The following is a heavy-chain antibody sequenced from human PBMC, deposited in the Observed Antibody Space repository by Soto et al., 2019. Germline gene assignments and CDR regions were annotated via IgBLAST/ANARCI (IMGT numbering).Heavy chain of an antibody. CDR1: GGTFSSYA. CDR3: ARGWYYDCWSGHTDYYYYGMDV. J-gene: IGHJ6*02. CDR2: IIPIFGTA. V-gene: IGHV1-69*06. Sequence: ASVNVSCKASGGTFSSYAISWVRQAPGQGLEWMGGIIPIFGTANYAQKFQGRVTITADKSTSTAYMELSSLRSEDTAVYYCARGWYYDCWSGHTDYYYYGMDVWGQGTTVTVSS. D-gene: IGHD3-3*01.